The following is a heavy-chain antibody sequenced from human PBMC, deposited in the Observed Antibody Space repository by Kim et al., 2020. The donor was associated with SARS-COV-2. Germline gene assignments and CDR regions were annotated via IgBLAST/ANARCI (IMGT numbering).Heavy chain of an antibody. J-gene: IGHJ4*02. CDR3: ARVACGYSSSWYDGGFDY. Sequence: VEGRFTISRDNAKSTLYLQMSSLRAEDTAVYYCARVACGYSSSWYDGGFDYWGQGTLVTVSS. V-gene: IGHV3-74*01. D-gene: IGHD6-13*01.